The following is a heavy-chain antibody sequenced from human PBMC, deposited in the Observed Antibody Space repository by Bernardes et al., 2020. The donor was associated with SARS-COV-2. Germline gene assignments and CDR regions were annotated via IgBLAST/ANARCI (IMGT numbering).Heavy chain of an antibody. CDR2: IYYTGTT. V-gene: IGHV4-39*01. Sequence: SETLSPTCTVSGGAIKREHYYWGWIRQPPGKGLEWIGSIYYTGTTYYSPSLRSRVTMSVDTSNNQFSLKLSSVTAADTAVYYCARNVRGYIYVSYEYWGQGALVTVSS. CDR1: GGAIKREHYY. J-gene: IGHJ4*02. D-gene: IGHD5-18*01. CDR3: ARNVRGYIYVSYEY.